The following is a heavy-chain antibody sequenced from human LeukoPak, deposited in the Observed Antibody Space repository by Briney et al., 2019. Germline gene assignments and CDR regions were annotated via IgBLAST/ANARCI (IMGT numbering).Heavy chain of an antibody. CDR3: AREPQFYHILTGYYKEELDY. D-gene: IGHD3-9*01. CDR2: INHSGST. CDR1: GGSFSGYY. V-gene: IGHV4-34*01. J-gene: IGHJ4*02. Sequence: PETLSLTCAVYGGSFSGYYWSWIRQPPGKGLEWIGEINHSGSTNYNPSLKSRVTISVDTSKNQFSLKLSCVTAADTAVYYCAREPQFYHILTGYYKEELDYWGQGTLVTVSS.